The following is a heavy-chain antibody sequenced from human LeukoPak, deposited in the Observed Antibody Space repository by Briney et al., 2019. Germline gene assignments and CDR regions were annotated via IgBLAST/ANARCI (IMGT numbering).Heavy chain of an antibody. V-gene: IGHV4-34*01. Sequence: PSETLSLTCAVYGGSFSGYYWSWIRQPPGKGLEWIGEINHSGSTNYNPSLKSRVTISVDTSKNLFSLKLSSVTAADTAVYYCASIFIAARDYYYYYGMDVWGQGTTVTVSS. J-gene: IGHJ6*02. D-gene: IGHD6-6*01. CDR3: ASIFIAARDYYYYYGMDV. CDR1: GGSFSGYY. CDR2: INHSGST.